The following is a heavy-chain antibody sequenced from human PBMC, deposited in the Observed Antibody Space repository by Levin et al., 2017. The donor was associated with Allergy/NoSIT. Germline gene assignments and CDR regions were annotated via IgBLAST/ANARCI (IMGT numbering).Heavy chain of an antibody. CDR3: ARAEVGSEH. CDR1: GGSISSGSYY. J-gene: IGHJ4*02. V-gene: IGHV4-61*02. Sequence: SETLSLTCKVSGGSISSGSYYWSWIRQPAAKGLEWIGRIYSSGSANYNPSLKSLVTISVDTSKNQFSLKLSSVTAADTAVYYCARAEVGSEHWGQGTLVTVSS. D-gene: IGHD3-10*01. CDR2: IYSSGSA.